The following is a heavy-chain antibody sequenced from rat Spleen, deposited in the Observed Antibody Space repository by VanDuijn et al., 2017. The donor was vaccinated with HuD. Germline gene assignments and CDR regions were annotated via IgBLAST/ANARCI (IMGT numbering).Heavy chain of an antibody. CDR3: TTTWNFDY. CDR1: GFTFNNYG. Sequence: EVQLVESGGGLVQPGRSLKLSCAASGFTFNNYGMAWVRQAPTKGLEWVAIISYDGYITYYRDSVKGRFTISRDNAKSTLYLQMDSLRSEDTATYYCTTTWNFDYWGQGVMVTVSS. CDR2: ISYDGYIT. J-gene: IGHJ2*01. D-gene: IGHD1-10*01. V-gene: IGHV5-29*01.